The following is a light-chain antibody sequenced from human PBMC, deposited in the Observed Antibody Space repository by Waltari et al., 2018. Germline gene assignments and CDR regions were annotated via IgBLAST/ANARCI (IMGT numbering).Light chain of an antibody. V-gene: IGKV3-11*01. Sequence: EIVLTQSPAILSFSPGERATLSCRTSQSVGTYLAWYQQRPGQSPRLLLYDASYRATGSPSRFSCSGSETDFTLTISSLQPEDFAVYYCQQRRNWPLTVGGGTRVEI. J-gene: IGKJ4*01. CDR3: QQRRNWPLT. CDR2: DAS. CDR1: QSVGTY.